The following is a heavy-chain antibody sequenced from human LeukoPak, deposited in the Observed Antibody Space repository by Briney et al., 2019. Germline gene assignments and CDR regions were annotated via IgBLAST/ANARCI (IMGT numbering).Heavy chain of an antibody. CDR1: GFTFSSYG. CDR3: AKAGDGYSSGWTFGY. J-gene: IGHJ4*02. Sequence: PGGSLRLSCAASGFTFSSYGMLWVRQAPGKGLEWVAVISYDGSNKYYADSVKGRFTISRDNSKNTLYLQMNSLRAEDTAVYYCAKAGDGYSSGWTFGYWGQGTLVTVSS. CDR2: ISYDGSNK. V-gene: IGHV3-30*18. D-gene: IGHD6-19*01.